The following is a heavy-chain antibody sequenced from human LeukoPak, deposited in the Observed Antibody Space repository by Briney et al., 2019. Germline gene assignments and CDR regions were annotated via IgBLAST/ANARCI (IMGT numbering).Heavy chain of an antibody. CDR1: GGTFSSYA. CDR3: ARGLRIVGATHGALDI. J-gene: IGHJ3*02. V-gene: IGHV1-69*01. D-gene: IGHD1-26*01. Sequence: SVKVSCKASGGTFSSYAISWVRQAPGQGLEWMGGIIPIFGTANYAQKFQGRVTITADESTSTAYMELSSLRSEDTAVYYCARGLRIVGATHGALDIWGQGTMVTVSS. CDR2: IIPIFGTA.